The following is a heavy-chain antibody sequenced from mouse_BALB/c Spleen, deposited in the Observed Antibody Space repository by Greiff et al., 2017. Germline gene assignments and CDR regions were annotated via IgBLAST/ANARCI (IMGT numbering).Heavy chain of an antibody. D-gene: IGHD1-1*01. CDR2: ILPGSGST. CDR3: ARWGVYGGYFDV. V-gene: IGHV1-9*01. CDR1: GYTFSSYW. Sequence: VQLQQSGAELMKPGASVKISCKATGYTFSSYWIEWVKQRPGHGLEWIGEILPGSGSTNYNEKFKGKATFTADTSSNTAYMQLSSLTSEDSAVDYCARWGVYGGYFDVWGAGTTVTVSS. J-gene: IGHJ1*01.